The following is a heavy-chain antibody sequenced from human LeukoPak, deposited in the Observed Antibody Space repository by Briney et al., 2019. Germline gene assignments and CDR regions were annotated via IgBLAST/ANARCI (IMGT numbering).Heavy chain of an antibody. Sequence: ASVKVSCKASGYTFTSYYVHWVRQAPGQGLEWMGWINPNSGGTNYAQKFQGRVTMTRDTSISTAYMELSRLRSDDTAVYYCAREGVPCIMVRGVGTWFDPWGQGTLVTVSS. V-gene: IGHV1-2*02. CDR2: INPNSGGT. J-gene: IGHJ5*02. D-gene: IGHD3-10*01. CDR3: AREGVPCIMVRGVGTWFDP. CDR1: GYTFTSYY.